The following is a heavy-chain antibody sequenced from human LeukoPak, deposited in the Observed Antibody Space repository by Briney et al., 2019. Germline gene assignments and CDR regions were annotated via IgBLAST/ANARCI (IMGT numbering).Heavy chain of an antibody. CDR1: GGSFSAYY. CDR2: INHSGST. V-gene: IGHV4-34*01. J-gene: IGHJ5*02. Sequence: SETLSLTCAVYGGSFSAYYWSWIRQPPGKGLEWIGEINHSGSTKYNPSLKSRVTMSVDTSKNQFSLKLSSVTAADTAVYYCARDKSDYGDYVGWFDPWGQGTLVTVSS. CDR3: ARDKSDYGDYVGWFDP. D-gene: IGHD4-17*01.